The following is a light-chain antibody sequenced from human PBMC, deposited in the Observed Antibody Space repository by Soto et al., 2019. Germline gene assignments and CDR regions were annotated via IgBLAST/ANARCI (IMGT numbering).Light chain of an antibody. CDR1: QCADTSC. V-gene: IGKV3-20*01. Sequence: PGERGTISWSTSQCADTSCFAWYQHKPGQSTRLLIYGASTRATGIPDRFSGSGSGTDFTLTISRLQPEDFAVYYCQQYGTTPWTFGQGTKLGIK. J-gene: IGKJ1*01. CDR3: QQYGTTPWT. CDR2: GAS.